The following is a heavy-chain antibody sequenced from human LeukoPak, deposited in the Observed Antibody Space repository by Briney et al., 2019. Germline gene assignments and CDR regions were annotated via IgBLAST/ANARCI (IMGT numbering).Heavy chain of an antibody. D-gene: IGHD3-22*01. J-gene: IGHJ5*02. CDR2: IYHSGST. V-gene: IGHV4-39*07. CDR1: GGSISSSSYY. CDR3: ARGRYYYDSSGYYYGWFDP. Sequence: SETLSLTCTVSGGSISSSSYYWGWIRQPPGKGLEWIGSIYHSGSTYYNPSLKSRVTISVDTSKNQFSLKLSSVTAADTAVYYCARGRYYYDSSGYYYGWFDPWGQGTLVTVSS.